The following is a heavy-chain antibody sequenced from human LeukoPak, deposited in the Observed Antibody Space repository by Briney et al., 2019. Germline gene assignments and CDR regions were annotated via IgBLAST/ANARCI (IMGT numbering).Heavy chain of an antibody. Sequence: SETLSLTCTVSGGSTSTYYWSWIRQPPGKGLEWIGNIDYSGSTNYNPSLRSRVTISEDTSKNQFSLKLTSVIAADTAVYYCARDRPLYGMDVWGQGTTVTVSS. CDR2: IDYSGST. V-gene: IGHV4-59*01. D-gene: IGHD6-6*01. CDR1: GGSTSTYY. J-gene: IGHJ6*02. CDR3: ARDRPLYGMDV.